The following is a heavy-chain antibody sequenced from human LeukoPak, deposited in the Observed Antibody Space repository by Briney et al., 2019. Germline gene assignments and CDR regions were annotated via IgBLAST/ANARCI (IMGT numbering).Heavy chain of an antibody. CDR3: ARDGPTYRDGLDV. V-gene: IGHV3-33*01. D-gene: IGHD1-1*01. J-gene: IGHJ6*02. CDR2: IWYDGSNK. Sequence: GGSLRLSCAASGFIFSNYGMHWVRQAPGKGLEWVASIWYDGSNKYYADSVKGRFTISRDTSKDTLYLQMNNLRAEDTAVYYCARDGPTYRDGLDVWGQGTTVTVSS. CDR1: GFIFSNYG.